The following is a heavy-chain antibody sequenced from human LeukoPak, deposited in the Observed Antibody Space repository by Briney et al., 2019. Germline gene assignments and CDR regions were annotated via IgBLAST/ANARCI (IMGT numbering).Heavy chain of an antibody. CDR2: LYYSGSP. D-gene: IGHD6-13*01. J-gene: IGHJ3*02. Sequence: PSETLSLTCTVSGGSISSSSYYWGWIRQPPGKGLEWIGSLYYSGSPYYNPSLKSRVTISVDTSKNQFSLKLSSVTAADTAVYYCARDGSSIAAAGIHDAFDIWGQGTIVTVSS. CDR1: GGSISSSSYY. CDR3: ARDGSSIAAAGIHDAFDI. V-gene: IGHV4-39*07.